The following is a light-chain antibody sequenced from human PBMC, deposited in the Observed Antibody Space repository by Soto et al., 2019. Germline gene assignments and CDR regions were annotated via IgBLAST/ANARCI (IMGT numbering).Light chain of an antibody. CDR3: LQDRNYPRT. Sequence: AIQMTHYPSSLSASVGDRVTITCRASQDIRGDLGWYQQKPGKAPKALIYGASNLQSGVPSRFSGSGFGTDFTLTISSLQPEDFATYYCLQDRNYPRTFGQGTKVESK. CDR2: GAS. V-gene: IGKV1-6*01. J-gene: IGKJ1*01. CDR1: QDIRGD.